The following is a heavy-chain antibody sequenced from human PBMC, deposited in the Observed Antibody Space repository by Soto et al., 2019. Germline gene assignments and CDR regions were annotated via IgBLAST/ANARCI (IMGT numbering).Heavy chain of an antibody. CDR2: ISHTGRT. V-gene: IGHV4-4*02. J-gene: IGHJ4*02. D-gene: IGHD6-19*01. CDR3: VRANLRSGWTFDH. CDR1: GGSIRSTNW. Sequence: KPSETLSLTCVVSGGSIRSTNWWAWVRQTPGKGLEWIGEISHTGRTNYSPSPQSRAAISVDTSRNQFSLNLYSMTAADTAVYYCVRANLRSGWTFDHWGQGIPVTVSS.